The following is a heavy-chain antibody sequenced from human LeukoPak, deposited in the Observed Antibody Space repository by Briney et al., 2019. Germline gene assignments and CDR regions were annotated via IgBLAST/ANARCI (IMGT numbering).Heavy chain of an antibody. V-gene: IGHV1-2*02. D-gene: IGHD6-13*01. Sequence: ASVKVSCKASGYTFTGYSVHWVRQAPGQGLEWMGWINPNSGGTKYALKFQGRVTMTRDTSVSTAYMELSRLTSDDTAVYYCARDLSIAAPGTDFDYWGQGTLVTVSS. CDR3: ARDLSIAAPGTDFDY. CDR2: INPNSGGT. CDR1: GYTFTGYS. J-gene: IGHJ4*02.